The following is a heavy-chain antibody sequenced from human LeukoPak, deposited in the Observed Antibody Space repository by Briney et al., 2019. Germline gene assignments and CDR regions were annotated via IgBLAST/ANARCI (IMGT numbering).Heavy chain of an antibody. CDR2: IIPIFGTA. CDR3: ARARHPTPLYCSGGSCYSGFDYYYYGMDV. D-gene: IGHD2-15*01. J-gene: IGHJ6*02. Sequence: GASVTVSCKASGGTFSSYAISWVRQAPGQGLEWMEGIIPIFGTANYAQKFQGRVTITADESTSTAYMELSSLRSEDTAVYYCARARHPTPLYCSGGSCYSGFDYYYYGMDVWGQGTTVTVSS. V-gene: IGHV1-69*13. CDR1: GGTFSSYA.